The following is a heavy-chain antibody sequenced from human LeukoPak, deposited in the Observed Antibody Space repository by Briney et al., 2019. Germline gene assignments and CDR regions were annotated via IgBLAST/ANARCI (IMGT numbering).Heavy chain of an antibody. CDR2: INPNSGGT. CDR1: GYTFTGYY. V-gene: IGHV1-2*02. Sequence: ASVKVSCKASGYTFTGYYMHWVRQAPGQGLEWMAWINPNSGGTNYAQKFQGRVTMTRDTSITTAYLELSSLRSDDTAVYYCAREVDCSSPSCQLDYWGQGTLVTVSS. D-gene: IGHD2-2*01. CDR3: AREVDCSSPSCQLDY. J-gene: IGHJ4*02.